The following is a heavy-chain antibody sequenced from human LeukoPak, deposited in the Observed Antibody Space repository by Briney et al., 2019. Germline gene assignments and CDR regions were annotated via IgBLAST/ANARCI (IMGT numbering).Heavy chain of an antibody. Sequence: AGGSLRLSCAASGFTFSSCWMSWVRQAPGKGLEWVANIKEDGSEKYYVDSVKGRFTISRDNAKNSLYLQMNSLRAEDTAVYYCAKADSYGFDYWGQGTLVTVSS. J-gene: IGHJ4*02. CDR3: AKADSYGFDY. CDR1: GFTFSSCW. V-gene: IGHV3-7*03. CDR2: IKEDGSEK. D-gene: IGHD5-18*01.